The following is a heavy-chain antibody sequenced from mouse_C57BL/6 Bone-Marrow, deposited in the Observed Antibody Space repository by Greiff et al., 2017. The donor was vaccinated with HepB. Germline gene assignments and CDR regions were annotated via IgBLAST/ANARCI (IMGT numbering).Heavy chain of an antibody. CDR1: GYTFTDYY. CDR2: INPYNGGT. J-gene: IGHJ4*01. Sequence: VQLQQSGPVLVKPGASVKMSCKASGYTFTDYYMNWVKQSHGKSLEWIGVINPYNGGTSYNQKFKGKATLTVDKSSSTAYKELNSLTSEDSAVYYCARSGSSSHYAMDYWGQGTSVTVSS. V-gene: IGHV1-19*01. CDR3: ARSGSSSHYAMDY. D-gene: IGHD1-1*01.